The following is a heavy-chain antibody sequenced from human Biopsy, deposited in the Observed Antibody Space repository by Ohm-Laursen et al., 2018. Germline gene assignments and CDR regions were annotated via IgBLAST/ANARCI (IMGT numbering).Heavy chain of an antibody. Sequence: ASVKVSCKVSGYTLTALSMHWVRQAPGRGLEWMGGFAPENGKTIYAQKFQGRITMTEDTSTDKAYMELSSLRSEDTAVYYCAADINVWNVNYWGQGTQVTVSS. CDR3: AADINVWNVNY. D-gene: IGHD1-1*01. J-gene: IGHJ4*02. CDR1: GYTLTALS. V-gene: IGHV1-24*01. CDR2: FAPENGKT.